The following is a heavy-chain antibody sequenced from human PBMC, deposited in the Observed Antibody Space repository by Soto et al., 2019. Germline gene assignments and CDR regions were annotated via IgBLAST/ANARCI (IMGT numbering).Heavy chain of an antibody. CDR2: FYCSGTT. J-gene: IGHJ3*01. CDR3: ARRHDILTGSDSFDV. Sequence: QVQLQESGPGLVKPSQTLSLTCTLSGGSISSEGYYWTWIRQHPGKGLEWIGDFYCSGTTSYNPSLKSRLTISVDTSNNQFSLRLSSVTAADTAMYYCARRHDILTGSDSFDVWGRGTMVTVSS. D-gene: IGHD3-9*01. CDR1: GGSISSEGYY. V-gene: IGHV4-31*03.